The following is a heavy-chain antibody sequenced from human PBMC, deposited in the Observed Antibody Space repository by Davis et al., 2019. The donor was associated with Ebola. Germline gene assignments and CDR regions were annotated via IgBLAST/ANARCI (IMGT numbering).Heavy chain of an antibody. V-gene: IGHV4-59*08. CDR3: ARHEMRRPFDY. CDR1: GGSVSNYY. J-gene: IGHJ4*02. D-gene: IGHD6-25*01. Sequence: SETLSLTCTVSGGSVSNYYWSWIRQPPGKGLEWIGYIYYSGSTNYNPSLKSRVTISVDRSKNQFSLKLSSVTAADTAVYYCARHEMRRPFDYWGQGTLVTVSS. CDR2: IYYSGST.